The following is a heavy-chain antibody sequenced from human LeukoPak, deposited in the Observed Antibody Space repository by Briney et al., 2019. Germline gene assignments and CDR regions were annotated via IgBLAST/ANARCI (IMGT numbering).Heavy chain of an antibody. CDR2: INHSGST. D-gene: IGHD5-24*01. J-gene: IGHJ4*02. CDR1: GGSFSAHY. CDR3: ARGPRISEMATITWYFNY. V-gene: IGHV4-34*01. Sequence: SETLSLTCIVYGGSFSAHYWAWIRQPPGKGLEWIGEINHSGSTNYNPSLKSRVTISVDTSKSQFSLNLNSVTAADTAVCYCARGPRISEMATITWYFNYWGQGTLVTVSS.